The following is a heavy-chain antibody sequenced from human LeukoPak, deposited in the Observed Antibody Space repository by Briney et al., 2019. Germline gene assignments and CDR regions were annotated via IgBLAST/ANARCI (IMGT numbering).Heavy chain of an antibody. CDR1: GFTFSSFYM. CDR2: IYYSGST. CDR3: ARNYYDTKKPWD. V-gene: IGHV4-38-2*02. J-gene: IGHJ4*02. Sequence: GSLRLSCTASGFTFSSFYMSWVRQPPGKGLEWIGSIYYSGSTYYNPSLKSRVTISVDTSKNQFSLKLSSVTAADTAVYFCARNYYDTKKPWDWGQGTLVTVSS. D-gene: IGHD3-22*01.